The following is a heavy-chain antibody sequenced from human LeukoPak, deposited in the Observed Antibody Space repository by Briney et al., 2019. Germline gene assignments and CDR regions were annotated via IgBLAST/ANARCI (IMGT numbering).Heavy chain of an antibody. CDR2: MNPNSGNT. CDR3: ARGVHMVRGVIRSGGDY. V-gene: IGHV1-8*01. Sequence: ASVKVSCKASGYTFTSYDINWVRQATGQGLEWMGWMNPNSGNTGYAQKFQGRVTMTRNTSISTDYMELSSLRSEDTAVYYCARGVHMVRGVIRSGGDYWGQGTLVTVSS. J-gene: IGHJ4*02. CDR1: GYTFTSYD. D-gene: IGHD3-10*01.